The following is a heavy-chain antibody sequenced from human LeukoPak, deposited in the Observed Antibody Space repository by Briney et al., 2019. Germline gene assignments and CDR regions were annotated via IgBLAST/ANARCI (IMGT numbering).Heavy chain of an antibody. V-gene: IGHV7-4-1*02. Sequence: ASVKVSCKASGGTFSSYAINWVRQAPGQGLEWMGWIDTNTGNPTYAQGFTGRFVFSLDTSVSTAYLQISSLKAEDTAVYYCASRYSSGWSPPDYWGQGTLVTVSS. CDR1: GGTFSSYA. CDR2: IDTNTGNP. CDR3: ASRYSSGWSPPDY. J-gene: IGHJ4*02. D-gene: IGHD6-19*01.